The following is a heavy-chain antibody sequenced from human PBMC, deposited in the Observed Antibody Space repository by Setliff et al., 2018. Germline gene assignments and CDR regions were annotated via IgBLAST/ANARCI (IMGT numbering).Heavy chain of an antibody. Sequence: TLSLTCSVSGASITSGGFYWTWIRQPAGKGLEWIGHISPSGSTTYNPSLMSRVIISIDMSRKQFSLKLSPVTAADTAMYFCARGGYNSRSGYSAYYYDYWGQGALVTVS. D-gene: IGHD3-3*01. V-gene: IGHV4-61*09. CDR1: GASITSGGFY. CDR3: ARGGYNSRSGYSAYYYDY. CDR2: ISPSGST. J-gene: IGHJ4*02.